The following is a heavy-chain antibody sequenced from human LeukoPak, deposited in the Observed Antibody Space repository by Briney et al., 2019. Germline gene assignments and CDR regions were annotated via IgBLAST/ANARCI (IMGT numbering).Heavy chain of an antibody. CDR2: ITTSGGST. CDR1: GGSFSGYY. Sequence: ETLSLTCAVYGGSFSGYYWSWIRQPPGKGLEWVSGITTSGGSTYYADSVKGRFTVSRDNSKNTMYLQMNTLRAEDTAVYYCAKDGGNRGGVDYWGQGTLVTVSS. J-gene: IGHJ4*02. CDR3: AKDGGNRGGVDY. D-gene: IGHD3-16*01. V-gene: IGHV3-23*01.